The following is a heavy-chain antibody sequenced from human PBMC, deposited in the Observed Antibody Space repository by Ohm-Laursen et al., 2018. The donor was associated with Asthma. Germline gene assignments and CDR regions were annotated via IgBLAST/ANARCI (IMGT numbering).Heavy chain of an antibody. CDR3: ARDRYYYDSSGHWDY. Sequence: SLRLSCTASGFTFSSYGMHWVRQAPGKGLEWVAVISYDGSNKYYADSVKGRFTISRDNSKNTLYLQTNSLRAEDTAVYYCARDRYYYDSSGHWDYWGQGTLVTVSS. CDR2: ISYDGSNK. J-gene: IGHJ4*02. D-gene: IGHD3-22*01. CDR1: GFTFSSYG. V-gene: IGHV3-30*03.